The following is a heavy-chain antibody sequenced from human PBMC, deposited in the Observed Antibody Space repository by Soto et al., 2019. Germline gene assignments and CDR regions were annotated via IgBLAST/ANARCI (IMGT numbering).Heavy chain of an antibody. Sequence: SQTLSLTCAISGDSVSSNTAAWNWIRSAPSRGLEWLGRTYYRSNWRHDYAVAVKSRITVNPDTSKNHFSLQLNSVTSDDTAVYSCARSVSGSGFDLWGQGTLVTVSS. CDR2: TYYRSNWRH. J-gene: IGHJ4*02. V-gene: IGHV6-1*01. CDR1: GDSVSSNTAA. D-gene: IGHD6-19*01. CDR3: ARSVSGSGFDL.